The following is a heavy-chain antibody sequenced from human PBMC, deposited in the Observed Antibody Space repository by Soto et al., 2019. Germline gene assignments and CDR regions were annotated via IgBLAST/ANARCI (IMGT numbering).Heavy chain of an antibody. D-gene: IGHD3-9*01. Sequence: GGSLRLSCAASGFTVSSNYMSWVRQAPGKGLEWVSVIYSGGSTYYADSVKGRFTISRDNSKNTLYLQMNSLRAEDTAVYYCATGLDVTGYYRRYYYYYYMDVWGKGTTVTVSS. J-gene: IGHJ6*03. V-gene: IGHV3-66*01. CDR3: ATGLDVTGYYRRYYYYYYMDV. CDR1: GFTVSSNY. CDR2: IYSGGST.